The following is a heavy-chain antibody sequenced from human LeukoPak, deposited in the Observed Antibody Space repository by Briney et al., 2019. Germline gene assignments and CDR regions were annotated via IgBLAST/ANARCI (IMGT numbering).Heavy chain of an antibody. D-gene: IGHD2-15*01. CDR2: ISAYNGNT. V-gene: IGHV1-18*01. CDR3: ARANDFDVGYCSGGSCYSNFDY. J-gene: IGHJ4*02. Sequence: ASVKVSCEASGYTFTSYGISWVRQAPGQGLEWMGWISAYNGNTNYAQKLQGRVTMTTDTSTSTAYMELRSLRSDDTAVYYCARANDFDVGYCSGGSCYSNFDYWGRGTLVTVSS. CDR1: GYTFTSYG.